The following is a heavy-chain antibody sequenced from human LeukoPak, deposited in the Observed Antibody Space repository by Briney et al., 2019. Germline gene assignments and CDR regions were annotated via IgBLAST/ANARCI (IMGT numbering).Heavy chain of an antibody. Sequence: ASVKVSCKASGYTFTSYDINWVRQATGQGLEWMGWVNPNSGNTGYAQKFQGRVTITRNTSISTAYMELSSLRSEDTAVYYCARAPRITMVRGVIYWFDPWGQGTLVTVSS. CDR2: VNPNSGNT. CDR3: ARAPRITMVRGVIYWFDP. CDR1: GYTFTSYD. D-gene: IGHD3-10*01. J-gene: IGHJ5*02. V-gene: IGHV1-8*03.